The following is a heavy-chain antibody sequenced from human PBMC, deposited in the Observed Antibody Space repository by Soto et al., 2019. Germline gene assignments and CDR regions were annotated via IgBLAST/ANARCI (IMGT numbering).Heavy chain of an antibody. V-gene: IGHV4-38-2*01. CDR3: ARAGWTSGSGGPCYGMDV. CDR1: GYSISSGYY. D-gene: IGHD3-10*01. J-gene: IGHJ6*02. Sequence: PSETLSLTCAVSGYSISSGYYWGWIRQPPGKGLEWIGSIYHSGSTYYNPSLKSRVTISVDTSKNQFSLKLSSVTAADTAVYYCARAGWTSGSGGPCYGMDVCGQGTTVTVSS. CDR2: IYHSGST.